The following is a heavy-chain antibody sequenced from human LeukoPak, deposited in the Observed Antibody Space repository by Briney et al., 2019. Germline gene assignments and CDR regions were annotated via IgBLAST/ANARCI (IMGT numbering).Heavy chain of an antibody. J-gene: IGHJ6*02. CDR3: ARDLSFRAQYGMDV. V-gene: IGHV3-33*01. Sequence: GGSLRLSCAASGFTLSSYGIPWVRQAPGKGLEWVAVIWYDGSNKYYADSVKGRFTISRDNSKNTLYLQMNSLRAEDTALYYCARDLSFRAQYGMDVWGQGTTVTVSS. CDR1: GFTLSSYG. CDR2: IWYDGSNK.